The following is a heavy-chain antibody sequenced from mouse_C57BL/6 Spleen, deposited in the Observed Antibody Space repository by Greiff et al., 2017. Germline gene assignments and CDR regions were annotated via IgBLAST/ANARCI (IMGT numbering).Heavy chain of an antibody. V-gene: IGHV1-55*01. Sequence: QVQLQQPGAELVKPGASVKMSCKASGYTFTSYWITWVKQRPGQGLEWIGDIYPGSGSTNYNEKFKSKATLTVDTSSSTAYMQLSSLTSEDSAVYYCARGIYYYGSRGVYFDYWGQGTTLTVSS. J-gene: IGHJ2*01. CDR1: GYTFTSYW. CDR3: ARGIYYYGSRGVYFDY. CDR2: IYPGSGST. D-gene: IGHD1-1*01.